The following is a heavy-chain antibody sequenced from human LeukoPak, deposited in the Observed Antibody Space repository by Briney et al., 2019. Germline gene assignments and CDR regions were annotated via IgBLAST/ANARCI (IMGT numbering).Heavy chain of an antibody. D-gene: IGHD4-11*01. Sequence: KSSETLSLTCTVSGGSISGYYWSWIRQFPGKGLEWIGYIYYSGSSSYNPSLKSRVTISVDTSKNQFSLRLNSVTAADTAVYYCARGGWLQYLSYDYWGQGTLVTVSS. J-gene: IGHJ4*02. CDR1: GGSISGYY. V-gene: IGHV4-59*01. CDR3: ARGGWLQYLSYDY. CDR2: IYYSGSS.